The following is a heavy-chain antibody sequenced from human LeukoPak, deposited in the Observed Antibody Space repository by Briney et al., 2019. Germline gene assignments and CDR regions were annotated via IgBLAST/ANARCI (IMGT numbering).Heavy chain of an antibody. J-gene: IGHJ4*02. D-gene: IGHD2-8*01. CDR1: GFTFTAYY. CDR2: ISGHGDTI. Sequence: PGGSLRLSCAASGFTFTAYYMSWIRQAPGKGLEWISHISGHGDTIYYADSVKGRFTISRDNAKNSLYLQMNSLRAEDTAVYYCAKDPDCTSGICYTFFDYWGQGTLVTVSS. V-gene: IGHV3-11*01. CDR3: AKDPDCTSGICYTFFDY.